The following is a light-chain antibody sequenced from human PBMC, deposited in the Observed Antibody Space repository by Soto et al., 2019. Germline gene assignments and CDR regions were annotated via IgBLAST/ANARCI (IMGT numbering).Light chain of an antibody. CDR2: GAS. J-gene: IGKJ1*01. Sequence: EIVLTQSPGTLSLYPGERATLSFSASQSVSNNYIAWYQQKPGQAPSLRFFGASIRATGIPDRFSGSGSGADFTLTISRLEPEDFAVYHCQQYGSSPTTFGQGTKVHIK. V-gene: IGKV3-20*01. CDR1: QSVSNNY. CDR3: QQYGSSPTT.